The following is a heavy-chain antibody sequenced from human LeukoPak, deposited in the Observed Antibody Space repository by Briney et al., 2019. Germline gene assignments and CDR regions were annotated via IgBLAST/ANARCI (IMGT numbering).Heavy chain of an antibody. J-gene: IGHJ4*02. V-gene: IGHV1-2*02. Sequence: ASVKVSCKASGYTFTDYYIHWVRQAPGQGLEWMGWINPDSGATKYAQKFQGTVTMTTDTSISTAYMELSRLSSDDTAVCYCAAPPPGDYWGQGTLVTVSS. CDR3: AAPPPGDY. CDR1: GYTFTDYY. CDR2: INPDSGAT. D-gene: IGHD7-27*01.